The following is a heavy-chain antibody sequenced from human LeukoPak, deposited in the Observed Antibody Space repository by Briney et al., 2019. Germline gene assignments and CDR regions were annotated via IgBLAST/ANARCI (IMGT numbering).Heavy chain of an antibody. Sequence: GGSLRLSCAASGFTFSSYGMHWVRQAPGKGLEWVAVISYDGSNKYYADSVKGRFTISRDNSKNTLYLQMNSLRAEDTAVYYCARDGVGVLRYFDWLNYGMDVWGQGTTVTVSS. J-gene: IGHJ6*02. CDR1: GFTFSSYG. CDR3: ARDGVGVLRYFDWLNYGMDV. V-gene: IGHV3-30*19. CDR2: ISYDGSNK. D-gene: IGHD3-9*01.